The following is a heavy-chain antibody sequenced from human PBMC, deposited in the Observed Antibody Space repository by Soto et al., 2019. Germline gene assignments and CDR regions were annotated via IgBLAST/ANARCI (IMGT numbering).Heavy chain of an antibody. CDR1: GFTFSSYA. CDR3: AKRPGIDYYFDY. CDR2: ISDSGGSR. D-gene: IGHD2-15*01. J-gene: IGHJ4*02. Sequence: GGSLRLSCAASGFTFSSYAMSWVRQAPGKGLEWVSTISDSGGSRNYVDSVKGRFTISRDNSKNTLYLQMNSLRAEDTAVYYCAKRPGIDYYFDYWGQGTLVTVSS. V-gene: IGHV3-23*01.